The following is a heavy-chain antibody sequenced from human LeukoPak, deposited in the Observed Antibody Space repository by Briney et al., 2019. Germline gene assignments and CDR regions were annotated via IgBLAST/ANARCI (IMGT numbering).Heavy chain of an antibody. J-gene: IGHJ6*02. CDR2: ISSSSSYI. CDR1: GFTFSSYS. CDR3: ARGGSGYGDYYYFYGMDV. V-gene: IGHV3-21*01. Sequence: PGGSLRLSCAASGFTFSSYSMNWVRQAPGKGLEWVSSISSSSSYIYYADSVKGRFTISRDNAKNSLYLQMNSLRDEDTAVYYCARGGSGYGDYYYFYGMDVWGQGTTVTVSS. D-gene: IGHD3-22*01.